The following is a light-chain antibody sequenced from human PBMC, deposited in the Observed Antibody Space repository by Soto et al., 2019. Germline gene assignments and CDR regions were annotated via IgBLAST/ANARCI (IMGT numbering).Light chain of an antibody. Sequence: EIVLTQSPATLSLSPGEGATLSCRASQSISNYLVWYQQKPGQAPRVLIYDTSKRATGIPARFSGTGSGTDFTLTSSSLEPEDFAVYYCQQRSDWPVTFGPGTKVDIK. CDR1: QSISNY. V-gene: IGKV3-11*01. CDR3: QQRSDWPVT. CDR2: DTS. J-gene: IGKJ3*01.